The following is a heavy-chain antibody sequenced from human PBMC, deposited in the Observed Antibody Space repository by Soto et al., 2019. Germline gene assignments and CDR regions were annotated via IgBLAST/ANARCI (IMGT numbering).Heavy chain of an antibody. CDR1: GFSLSTSGVG. J-gene: IGHJ3*02. D-gene: IGHD3-3*01. CDR3: AHEVVAYDFWSGEHDAFDI. Sequence: SGPTLVKPTQTLTLTCTFSGFSLSTSGVGVGWIRQPPGKALEWLALIYWDDDKRYSPSLKSRLTITKDTSKNQVVLTMTNMDPVDTATYYCAHEVVAYDFWSGEHDAFDIWGQGTMVTVSS. CDR2: IYWDDDK. V-gene: IGHV2-5*02.